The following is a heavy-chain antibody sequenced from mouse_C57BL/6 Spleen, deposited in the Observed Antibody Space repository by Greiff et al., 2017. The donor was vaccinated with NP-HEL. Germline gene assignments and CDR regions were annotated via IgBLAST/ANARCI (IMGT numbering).Heavy chain of an antibody. V-gene: IGHV1-64*01. CDR2: IHPNSGST. CDR1: GYTFTSYW. Sequence: QVQLKQPGAELVKPGASVKLSCKASGYTFTSYWMHWVKQRPGQGLEWIGMIHPNSGSTNYNEKFKSKATLTVDKSSSTAYMQLSSLTSEDSAVYYCARSTTVVPYWYFDVWGTGTTVTVSS. D-gene: IGHD1-1*01. CDR3: ARSTTVVPYWYFDV. J-gene: IGHJ1*03.